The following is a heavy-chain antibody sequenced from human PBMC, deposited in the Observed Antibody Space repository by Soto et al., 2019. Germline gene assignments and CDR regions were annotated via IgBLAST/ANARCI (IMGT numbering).Heavy chain of an antibody. D-gene: IGHD2-2*01. J-gene: IGHJ6*02. CDR3: ARSVVVVPAAMQENYYYYYGMDV. CDR2: IIPILGIA. V-gene: IGHV1-69*04. Sequence: SVKVSCKASGYTFTSYDINWVRQAPGQGLEWMGRIIPILGIANYAQKFQGRVTITADKSTSTAYMELSSLRSEDTAVYYCARSVVVVPAAMQENYYYYYGMDVWGQGTTVTVSS. CDR1: GYTFTSYD.